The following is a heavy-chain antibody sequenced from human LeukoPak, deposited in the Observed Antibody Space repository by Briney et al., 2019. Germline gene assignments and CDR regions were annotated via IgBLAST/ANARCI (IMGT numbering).Heavy chain of an antibody. J-gene: IGHJ4*02. CDR2: ISSSSNTI. D-gene: IGHD1-26*01. Sequence: GGSLRLSCAASGFTFSSYNMNWVRQAPGKGLEWVSYISSSSNTIYYADSVKGRFTISRDNAKNSLFLQMNSLRAEDTAVYCCATESGTYSGTCFDYWGQGTLVTVSS. V-gene: IGHV3-48*01. CDR3: ATESGTYSGTCFDY. CDR1: GFTFSSYN.